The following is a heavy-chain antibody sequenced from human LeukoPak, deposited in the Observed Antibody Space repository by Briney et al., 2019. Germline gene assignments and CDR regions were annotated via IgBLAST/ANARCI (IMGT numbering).Heavy chain of an antibody. D-gene: IGHD3-3*01. CDR3: ARSGYATIFGVVITNLDYYYYHGMDA. V-gene: IGHV4-34*01. Sequence: KPSETLSLTCAVYGGSFSGYYWSWIRQPPGKGLEWIGEINHSGSTNYNPSLKSRVTISVDTSKNQFSLKLSSVTAADTAVYYCARSGYATIFGVVITNLDYYYYHGMDAWGQGTTVTVSS. CDR2: INHSGST. CDR1: GGSFSGYY. J-gene: IGHJ6*02.